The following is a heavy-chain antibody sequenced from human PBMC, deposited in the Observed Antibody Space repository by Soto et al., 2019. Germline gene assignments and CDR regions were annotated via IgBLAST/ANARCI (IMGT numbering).Heavy chain of an antibody. V-gene: IGHV6-1*01. CDR2: TYYRSRWYN. Sequence: TLSLTCAISGDSVSSNSAAWNWIRLSPSRGLEWLAGTYYRSRWYNDYAVSVRSRITVNPDTSKNQFSLQLTSVTPEDTAVYYCAGTTSHQWYYMDVWGKGTTVTVSS. CDR1: GDSVSSNSAA. J-gene: IGHJ6*03. D-gene: IGHD1-7*01. CDR3: AGTTSHQWYYMDV.